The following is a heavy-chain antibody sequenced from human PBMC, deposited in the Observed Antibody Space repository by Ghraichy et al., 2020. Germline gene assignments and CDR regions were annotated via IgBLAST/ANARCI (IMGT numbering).Heavy chain of an antibody. CDR1: GGSISSGGYS. Sequence: SETLSLTCTVSGGSISSGGYSWSWIRQPPGKGLEWIGYIYHSGSTYYNPSLKSRVTISVDRSKNQFSLMLRSVTAADTAVYYCARLGICRGGSCYSGYNWFDPWGQGTLVTVSS. CDR3: ARLGICRGGSCYSGYNWFDP. J-gene: IGHJ5*02. D-gene: IGHD2-15*01. CDR2: IYHSGST. V-gene: IGHV4-30-2*01.